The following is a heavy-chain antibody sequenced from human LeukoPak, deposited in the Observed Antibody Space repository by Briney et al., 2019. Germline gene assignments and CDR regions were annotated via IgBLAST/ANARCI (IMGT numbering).Heavy chain of an antibody. J-gene: IGHJ2*01. CDR3: ARVGMGIGWYLEL. CDR2: ISGYNGDT. Sequence: ASVKVSCKASGYAFRSYGLSWVQQAPGQGLEWLGWISGYNGDTRYEQNFQGRVTLTIDTSTTTAYMELRSLRSDDTAVYYCARVGMGIGWYLELWGRGTLVTVSS. CDR1: GYAFRSYG. D-gene: IGHD2-21*01. V-gene: IGHV1-18*01.